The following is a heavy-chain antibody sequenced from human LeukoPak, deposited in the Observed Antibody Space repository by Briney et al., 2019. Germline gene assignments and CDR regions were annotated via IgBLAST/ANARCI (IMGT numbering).Heavy chain of an antibody. CDR1: GGTLSSYV. CDR3: ARARDYYDSSGSLGPFDY. Sequence: SVKVSCKASGGTLSSYVITWVRQAPGQGLEWVGGIIALFATAKYAQKFQGRVTITMDESTSTAYMALSSLTSEDTAVYYCARARDYYDSSGSLGPFDYWGQGPLVTVSS. D-gene: IGHD3-22*01. V-gene: IGHV1-69*05. J-gene: IGHJ4*02. CDR2: IIALFATA.